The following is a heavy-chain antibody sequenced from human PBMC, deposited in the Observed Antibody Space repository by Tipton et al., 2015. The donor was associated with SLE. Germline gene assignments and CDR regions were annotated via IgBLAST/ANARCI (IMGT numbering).Heavy chain of an antibody. Sequence: GLVKPSETLSLTCAVSGYSISSGYYWGWIRQPPGKGLEWIGSIYHSGSTYYNPSLKSRVTISVDTSKNQFSLKLSSVTAADTAVYYCARRGIAVAGIHWYFDLWGRGTLVTVSS. CDR1: GYSISSGYY. V-gene: IGHV4-38-2*01. J-gene: IGHJ2*01. D-gene: IGHD6-19*01. CDR3: ARRGIAVAGIHWYFDL. CDR2: IYHSGST.